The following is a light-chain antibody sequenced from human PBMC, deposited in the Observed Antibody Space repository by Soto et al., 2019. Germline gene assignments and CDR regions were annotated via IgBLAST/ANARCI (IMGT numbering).Light chain of an antibody. J-gene: IGKJ3*01. CDR3: QQYGRSPLT. Sequence: EIVLTQSPGTLSLSPGERATLSCRASQSVTSSLLAWYQQKPGQAPRLLIYAASSRATGIADRFTGSGSGTDFTLTISRLEPEDFAVYYCQQYGRSPLTFGPGTKVDFK. V-gene: IGKV3-20*01. CDR2: AAS. CDR1: QSVTSSL.